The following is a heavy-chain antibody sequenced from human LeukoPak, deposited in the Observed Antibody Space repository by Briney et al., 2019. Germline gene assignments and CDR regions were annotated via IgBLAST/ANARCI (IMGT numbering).Heavy chain of an antibody. Sequence: PSETLSLTCTVSGGSLSIYYWSWIRQPPGKGLECVGYISYSGSTNYNPSLKSRVTISVDTSKNQFSLKLSSVTAADTAVYYCARGRQDFVYGSGSWPLERYYYYMDVWGKGTTVTVSS. V-gene: IGHV4-59*01. D-gene: IGHD3-10*01. J-gene: IGHJ6*03. CDR3: ARGRQDFVYGSGSWPLERYYYYMDV. CDR2: ISYSGST. CDR1: GGSLSIYY.